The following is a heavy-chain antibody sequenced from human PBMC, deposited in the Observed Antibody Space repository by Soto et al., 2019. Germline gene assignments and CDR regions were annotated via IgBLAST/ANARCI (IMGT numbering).Heavy chain of an antibody. J-gene: IGHJ6*02. CDR1: GFTFSSYA. D-gene: IGHD3-9*01. CDR3: ARDEIDILTVYPSYGMDV. CDR2: ISYDGSNK. V-gene: IGHV3-30-3*01. Sequence: GGSLRLSCAASGFTFSSYAMHWVRQAPGKGLEWVAVISYDGSNKYYADSVKGRFTISRDNSKNTLYLQMNSLRAEDSAVYYCARDEIDILTVYPSYGMDVWGQGTTVTVSS.